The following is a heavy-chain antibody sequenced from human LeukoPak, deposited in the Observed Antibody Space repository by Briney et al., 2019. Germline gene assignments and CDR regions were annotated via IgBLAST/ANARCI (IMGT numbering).Heavy chain of an antibody. V-gene: IGHV4-34*01. CDR2: INHSGST. CDR3: ARRGRGGTIDY. Sequence: SETLSLTCAVYGESFSGYYWSWIRQPPGKGLEWIGEINHSGSTNYNPSLKSRVTISVGTSKNQFSLKLSSVTAADTAVYYCARRGRGGTIDYWGQGNLVTVSS. J-gene: IGHJ4*02. D-gene: IGHD3-10*01. CDR1: GESFSGYY.